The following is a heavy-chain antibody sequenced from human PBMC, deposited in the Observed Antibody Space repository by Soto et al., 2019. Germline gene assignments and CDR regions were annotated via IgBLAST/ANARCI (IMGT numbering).Heavy chain of an antibody. D-gene: IGHD3-10*01. CDR3: ARVFGFGGMDV. Sequence: QVQLQESGPGLVKPSQTLSLTCTVSGGSISSGGYYWSWIRQHPGKGLEWIGHIYYSGSTYDNPSLKSRVTISVDTSKTQFSLKLSSVTAADTAVYCCARVFGFGGMDVWCQGTTVTVAS. V-gene: IGHV4-31*03. J-gene: IGHJ6*02. CDR1: GGSISSGGYY. CDR2: IYYSGST.